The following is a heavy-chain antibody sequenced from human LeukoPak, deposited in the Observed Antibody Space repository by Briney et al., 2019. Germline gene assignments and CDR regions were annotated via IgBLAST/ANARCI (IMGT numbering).Heavy chain of an antibody. CDR1: GYTFSSYY. J-gene: IGHJ4*02. V-gene: IGHV1-69*13. CDR3: ARYGIFDY. Sequence: GASVKVSCKASGYTFSSYYIHWVRQAPGQGLEWMGGIIPIFGTANYAQKFQGRVTITADESTSTAYMELSSLRSEDTAVYYCARYGIFDYWGQGTLVTVSS. D-gene: IGHD4-17*01. CDR2: IIPIFGTA.